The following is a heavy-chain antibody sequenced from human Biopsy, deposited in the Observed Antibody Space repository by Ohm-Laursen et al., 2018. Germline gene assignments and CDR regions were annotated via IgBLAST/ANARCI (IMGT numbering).Heavy chain of an antibody. Sequence: GSSVKVSCKVSGYTLNELSMHWVRQAPGQGLEWLGGNIPILGTGNYAQKFQDRVTVAADTSTSTATMELRSLRSDDTAVYYCATKLTGYFHHWGQGTLVTVSS. CDR2: NIPILGTG. J-gene: IGHJ1*01. CDR3: ATKLTGYFHH. D-gene: IGHD3-9*01. CDR1: GYTLNELS. V-gene: IGHV1-69*06.